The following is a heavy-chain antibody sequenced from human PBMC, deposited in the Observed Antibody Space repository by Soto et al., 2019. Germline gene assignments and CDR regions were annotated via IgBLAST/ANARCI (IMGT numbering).Heavy chain of an antibody. V-gene: IGHV3-30*18. Sequence: QVQLVESGGGVVQPGRSLRLSCEASGFTFSTYGMHWVRQAPGKGLEWVAVISYDGSNKYYADSVKGRFTIYRDNSKTTVYLPMNSLRPEDTAMYYCAKVTSSSDYGFPSDPWGQGTLVTVSS. CDR3: AKVTSSSDYGFPSDP. CDR2: ISYDGSNK. D-gene: IGHD4-17*01. J-gene: IGHJ5*02. CDR1: GFTFSTYG.